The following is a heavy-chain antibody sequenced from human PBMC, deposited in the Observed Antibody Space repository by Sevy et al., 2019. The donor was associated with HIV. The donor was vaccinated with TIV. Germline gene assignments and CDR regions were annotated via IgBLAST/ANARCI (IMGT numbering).Heavy chain of an antibody. Sequence: GGSLRLSCAASGFTFSTYWMTWVRQAPGKGLEWVAYIKQDGTEAYYVNAVRGRFTVSRDNSHKSFFLQMTSLRDEDTAVYYCARGIADWGSFHYSLWGQGTPVTVSS. CDR3: ARGIADWGSFHYSL. D-gene: IGHD3-16*01. CDR1: GFTFSTYW. V-gene: IGHV3-7*01. CDR2: IKQDGTEA. J-gene: IGHJ4*02.